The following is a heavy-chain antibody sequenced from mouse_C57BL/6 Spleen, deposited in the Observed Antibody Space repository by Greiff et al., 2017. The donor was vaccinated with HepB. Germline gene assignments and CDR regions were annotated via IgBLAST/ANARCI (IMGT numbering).Heavy chain of an antibody. CDR1: GFTFSSYT. V-gene: IGHV5-9*01. J-gene: IGHJ3*01. D-gene: IGHD1-1*01. CDR3: ARHGDYGSSYWFAY. CDR2: ISGGGGNT. Sequence: EVQGVESGGGLVKPGGSLKLSCAASGFTFSSYTMSWVRQTPEKRLEWVATISGGGGNTYYPDSVKGRFTISRDNAKNTLYLQMSSLRSEDTALYYCARHGDYGSSYWFAYWGQGTLVTVSA.